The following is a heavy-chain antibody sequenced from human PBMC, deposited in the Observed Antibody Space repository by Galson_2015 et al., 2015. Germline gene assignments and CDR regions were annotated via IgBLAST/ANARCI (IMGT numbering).Heavy chain of an antibody. V-gene: IGHV3-30*18. CDR1: GFTLSNYG. J-gene: IGHJ4*02. D-gene: IGHD2-2*01. Sequence: SLRLSCAASGFTLSNYGMHWVRQAPGKGLEWVAVISYDERNKYYADSVKGRFTISRDTSKNTLYLQMNSLRVEDTAVYYCAKVRDFQIVVVPAAVDYWGQGTLVTVSS. CDR3: AKVRDFQIVVVPAAVDY. CDR2: ISYDERNK.